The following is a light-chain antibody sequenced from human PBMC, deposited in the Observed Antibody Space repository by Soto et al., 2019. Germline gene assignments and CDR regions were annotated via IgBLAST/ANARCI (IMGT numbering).Light chain of an antibody. CDR2: DVS. CDR1: SNDVGGYQY. Sequence: QSALTQPRSVSGSPGQSVTISCTGTSNDVGGYQYVSWYQQHPGKVPQLIIYDVSKRPSGVPGRFSGSKSGNTASLTISGLQADDEADYYCCSYAGTSTLVFGGGTQLTVL. CDR3: CSYAGTSTLV. V-gene: IGLV2-11*01. J-gene: IGLJ3*02.